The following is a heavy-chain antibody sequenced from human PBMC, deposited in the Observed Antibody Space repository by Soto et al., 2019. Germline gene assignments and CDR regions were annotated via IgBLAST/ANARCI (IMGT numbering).Heavy chain of an antibody. V-gene: IGHV4-31*03. CDR1: GDSVSSGGYY. CDR3: ARENFGVIIHDAFDL. Sequence: SETLSLTCTVSGDSVSSGGYYWNWIRQHPGRGLEWLGYIYDSETTYYNPSLESRLSISVDASKNQFSLKVTSVTPADTAVYYCARENFGVIIHDAFDLWGQGTMVTV. J-gene: IGHJ3*01. CDR2: IYDSETT. D-gene: IGHD2-8*01.